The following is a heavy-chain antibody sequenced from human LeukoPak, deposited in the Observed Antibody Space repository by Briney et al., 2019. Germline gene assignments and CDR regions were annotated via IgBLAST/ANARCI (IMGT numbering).Heavy chain of an antibody. Sequence: PGGSLRLSCAASGFTFSSYSMNWVRQAPGKGLEWVSSISSSSSYIYYADSVKGRFTISRDNAKNSLYLQMNSLRAEDTAVYYCARDLRGYCSGGSCYHFDYWGQGTLVTVSS. CDR2: ISSSSSYI. CDR3: ARDLRGYCSGGSCYHFDY. J-gene: IGHJ4*02. V-gene: IGHV3-21*01. CDR1: GFTFSSYS. D-gene: IGHD2-15*01.